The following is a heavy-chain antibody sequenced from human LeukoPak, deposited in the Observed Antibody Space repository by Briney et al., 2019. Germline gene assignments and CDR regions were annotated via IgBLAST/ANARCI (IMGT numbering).Heavy chain of an antibody. CDR3: ASLTLRGVAGRGWFDG. V-gene: IGHV4-39*01. CDR1: GDSISNSGWS. D-gene: IGHD2-8*02. CDR2: MPFGENSYYNEIP. Sequence: SETLSLTCTVSGDSISNSGWSWGWIRQLPGQGLEWIGTMPFGENSYYNEIPSYNLSIKGRITISAVKLKNQSSLKVKSVTAADTASYYCASLTLRGVAGRGWFDGWGEATLAIAS. J-gene: IGHJ5*01.